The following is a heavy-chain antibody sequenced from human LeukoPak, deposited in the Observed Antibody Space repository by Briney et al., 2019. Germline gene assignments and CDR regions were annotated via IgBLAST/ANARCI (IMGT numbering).Heavy chain of an antibody. CDR3: TTRSPARYCSDGACYSSADY. CDR2: IKSDGSDT. Sequence: PGGSLRLSCAASGFTFSTYWMHWVRQAPGEGLVWVSRIKSDGSDTSYADSVKGRFTISRDNAKNTLYLQMNSLRAEDTAMYYCTTRSPARYCSDGACYSSADYWGQGTLVTVSS. CDR1: GFTFSTYW. J-gene: IGHJ4*02. D-gene: IGHD2-15*01. V-gene: IGHV3-74*01.